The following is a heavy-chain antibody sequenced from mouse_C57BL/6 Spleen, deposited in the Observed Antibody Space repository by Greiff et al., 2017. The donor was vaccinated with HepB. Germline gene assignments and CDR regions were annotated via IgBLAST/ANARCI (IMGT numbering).Heavy chain of an antibody. D-gene: IGHD2-3*01. CDR2: IYPRSGNT. J-gene: IGHJ4*01. V-gene: IGHV1-81*01. CDR1: GYTFTSYG. CDR3: ASLSPYYAMDY. Sequence: VQLMESGAELARPGASVKLSCKASGYTFTSYGISWVKQRTGQGLEWIGEIYPRSGNTYYNEKFKGKATLTADKSSSTAYMELRSLTSEDSAVYFCASLSPYYAMDYWGQGTSVTVSS.